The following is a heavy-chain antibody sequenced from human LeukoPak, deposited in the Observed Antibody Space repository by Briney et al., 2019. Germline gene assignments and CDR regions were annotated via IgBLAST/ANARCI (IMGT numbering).Heavy chain of an antibody. J-gene: IGHJ5*02. CDR1: GGSISSSSYY. D-gene: IGHD3-9*01. Sequence: SETLSLTCTVSGGSISSSSYYWGWIRQPPGKGLEWIGSIYYSGSTYYNPSPKSRVTISVDTSKNQFSLKLSSVTAADTAVYYCASRGGLRYFDWLYGNWFDPWGQGTLVTVSS. CDR2: IYYSGST. V-gene: IGHV4-39*07. CDR3: ASRGGLRYFDWLYGNWFDP.